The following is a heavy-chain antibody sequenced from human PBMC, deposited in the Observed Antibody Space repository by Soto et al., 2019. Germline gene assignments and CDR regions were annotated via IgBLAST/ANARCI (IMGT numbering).Heavy chain of an antibody. CDR2: IYYSGST. CDR3: ARLMASRSGPNSGFDY. D-gene: IGHD6-19*01. J-gene: IGHJ4*02. V-gene: IGHV4-39*01. CDR1: GGSISSSSHY. Sequence: QLQLQESGPGLVKPSETLSLTCTVSGGSISSSSHYWGWIRQPPGKGLEWIGSIYYSGSTYYNPSLNSRVPLSEDTSTNQFSMKLSSVTAADTAVYYCARLMASRSGPNSGFDYWGQGTLVTVSS.